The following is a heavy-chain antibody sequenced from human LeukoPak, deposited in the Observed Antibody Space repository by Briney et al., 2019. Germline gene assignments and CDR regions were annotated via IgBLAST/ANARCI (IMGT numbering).Heavy chain of an antibody. Sequence: SETLSLTCAVYGGSFSGYYWSWIRQPPGKGPEWIGEVNHSGSTNYNPSLKSRVTISVDTSKNQFSLNLSSVTAADTAVYYCARRRSLYYYGSGNYRDAFDIWGQGTMVIVSS. CDR2: VNHSGST. D-gene: IGHD3-10*01. CDR3: ARRRSLYYYGSGNYRDAFDI. J-gene: IGHJ3*02. V-gene: IGHV4-34*01. CDR1: GGSFSGYY.